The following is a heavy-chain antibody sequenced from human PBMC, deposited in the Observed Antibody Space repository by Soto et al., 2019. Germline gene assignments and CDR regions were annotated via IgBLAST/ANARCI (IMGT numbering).Heavy chain of an antibody. CDR1: GGSFSGYY. Sequence: QVQLQQWGAGLLKPSETLSLTCAVYGGSFSGYYWSWIRQPPGKGLEWIGEINHRESTKYNPSLKSRVTISVDTSKNQFSLKLSSVTAADTAVYYCARGTALIFGNFDYWGQGTLVTVSS. CDR3: ARGTALIFGNFDY. D-gene: IGHD3-3*01. V-gene: IGHV4-34*01. CDR2: INHREST. J-gene: IGHJ4*02.